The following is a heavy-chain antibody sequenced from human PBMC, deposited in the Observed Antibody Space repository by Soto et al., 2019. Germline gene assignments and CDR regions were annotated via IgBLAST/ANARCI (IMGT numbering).Heavy chain of an antibody. Sequence: ASVKVSCKASGYTFTSYYMHWVRQAPGQGLEWMGIINPSGGSTSYAQKLKGRVTMTRDTSTSTVYIELSSMRSEDTAVYFCARDGNGDYEWGFDYWGQGTLVTVSS. CDR2: INPSGGST. CDR3: ARDGNGDYEWGFDY. D-gene: IGHD4-17*01. J-gene: IGHJ4*02. CDR1: GYTFTSYY. V-gene: IGHV1-46*03.